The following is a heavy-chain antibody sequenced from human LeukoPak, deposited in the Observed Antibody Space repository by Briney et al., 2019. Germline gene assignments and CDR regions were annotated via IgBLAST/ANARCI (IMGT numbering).Heavy chain of an antibody. CDR2: ISSDGSDK. D-gene: IGHD3-9*01. J-gene: IGHJ6*03. CDR1: GFTFSHYA. V-gene: IGHV3-30*04. Sequence: GGSLRLSCAASGFTFSHYAIHWVRQAPGKGLEWVGVISSDGSDKYHADSVKGRFTISRDNSKNTLYLQMNSLRPEDTAVYYCAREGHYDIFTGYSPVEYYYYFMDVWGKGTTVTVSS. CDR3: AREGHYDIFTGYSPVEYYYYFMDV.